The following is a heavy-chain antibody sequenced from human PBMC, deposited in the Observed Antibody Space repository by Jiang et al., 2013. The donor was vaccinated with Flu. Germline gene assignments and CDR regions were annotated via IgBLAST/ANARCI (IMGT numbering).Heavy chain of an antibody. Sequence: QTLSLTCAISGDSVSSNSAAWNWIRQSPSRGLEWLGRTYYRSKWYNDYAVSVKSRITINPDTSKNQFSLQLNSVTPEDTAVYYCARAAVTITFGGVMGLMYYFDYWGQGTLVTVSS. CDR2: TYYRSKWYN. CDR3: ARAAVTITFGGVMGLMYYFDY. CDR1: GDSVSSNSAA. V-gene: IGHV6-1*01. D-gene: IGHD3-16*01. J-gene: IGHJ4*02.